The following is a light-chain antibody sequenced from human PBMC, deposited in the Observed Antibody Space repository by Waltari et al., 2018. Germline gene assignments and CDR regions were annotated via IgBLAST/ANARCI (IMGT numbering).Light chain of an antibody. CDR2: DNN. CDR3: QSFDTSLTAWV. Sequence: QSVLTQPPSVSGAPGQRVTISCTWRSSTIGAVFLVHWYQQLPGTVPKPPIFDNNNRPSGVPARFSGSRSGTSASLAITGLQAEDEADYYCQSFDTSLTAWVFGGGTKLTVL. CDR1: SSTIGAVFL. V-gene: IGLV1-40*01. J-gene: IGLJ3*02.